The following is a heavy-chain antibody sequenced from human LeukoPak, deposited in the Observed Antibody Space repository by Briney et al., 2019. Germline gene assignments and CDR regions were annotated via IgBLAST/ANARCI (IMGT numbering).Heavy chain of an antibody. CDR1: GGSFSGYY. J-gene: IGHJ5*02. CDR2: IYYSGST. Sequence: PSETLSLTCAVYGGSFSGYYWSWIRQPPGKGLEWIGSIYYSGSTYYNPSLKSRVTISVDTSKNQFSLKLSSVTAADTAVYYCARHFELKDWFDPWGQGTLVTVSS. CDR3: ARHFELKDWFDP. V-gene: IGHV4-34*01. D-gene: IGHD1-7*01.